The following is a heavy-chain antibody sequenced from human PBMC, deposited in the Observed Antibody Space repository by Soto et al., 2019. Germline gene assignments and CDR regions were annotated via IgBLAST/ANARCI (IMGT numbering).Heavy chain of an antibody. CDR1: GGSISSGGYY. J-gene: IGHJ6*02. Sequence: PSETLSLTCTVSGGSISSGGYYWSWIRQHPGKGLEWIGYIYYSGSTYYNPSLKSRVTISVDTSKNQFSLKLSSVTAADTAVYYCARGYVDTAMVTRYYYGMDVWCQGTTVTVSS. V-gene: IGHV4-31*03. CDR3: ARGYVDTAMVTRYYYGMDV. D-gene: IGHD5-18*01. CDR2: IYYSGST.